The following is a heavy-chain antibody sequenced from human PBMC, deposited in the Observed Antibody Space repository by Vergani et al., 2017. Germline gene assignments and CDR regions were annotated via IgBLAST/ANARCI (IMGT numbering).Heavy chain of an antibody. CDR2: INHSGST. CDR1: GGSFSGYY. CDR3: ARLGVVGGFNKYSYYGRDG. Sequence: QVQLQQWGAGLLKPSETLSLTCAVYGGSFSGYYWSWIRQPPGKGLEWIGEINHSGSTNYNPSLKSRVTISVDTSKNQFSLKLSSVTAADTAVYYWARLGVVGGFNKYSYYGRDGWGKGT. D-gene: IGHD3-16*01. V-gene: IGHV4-34*01. J-gene: IGHJ6*04.